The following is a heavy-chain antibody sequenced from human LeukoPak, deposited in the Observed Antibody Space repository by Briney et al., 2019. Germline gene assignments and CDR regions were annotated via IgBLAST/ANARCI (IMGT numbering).Heavy chain of an antibody. V-gene: IGHV3-23*01. J-gene: IGHJ4*02. D-gene: IGHD3-10*01. Sequence: PGGSLRLSCAASGFTFSNYAMSWVRQAPGKGLEWVSGLGGSGGSTYYADSVKGRFTISRDNSRNTLYLQMNNLRAEDTALYYCAKDQNSGSGSYSNFDYWGQGTLVTVSS. CDR1: GFTFSNYA. CDR2: LGGSGGST. CDR3: AKDQNSGSGSYSNFDY.